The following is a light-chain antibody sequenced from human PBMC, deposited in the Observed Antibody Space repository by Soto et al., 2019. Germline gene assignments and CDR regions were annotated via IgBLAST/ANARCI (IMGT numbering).Light chain of an antibody. CDR1: SSDVGSSNL. CDR2: EGS. V-gene: IGLV2-23*01. CDR3: CSYAGSRVV. J-gene: IGLJ2*01. Sequence: QSALTQPASVSGSPGQSITISCTGTSSDVGSSNLVSWYQHHPGKAPKLMIYEGSKRPSGVSNRFSASKSGNTASLTVSGLQAEDEADYYCCSYAGSRVVFGGGTKLTVL.